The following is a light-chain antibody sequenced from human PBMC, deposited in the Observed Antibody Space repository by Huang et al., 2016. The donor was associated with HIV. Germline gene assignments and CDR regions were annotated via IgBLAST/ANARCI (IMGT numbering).Light chain of an antibody. Sequence: AIQLTQSPSSLSASLGDRVTITCRASQGISSALAWFQQKPGKPHKLLIYEGSSLESGVPSRFSGSGSGTDFTLTISSLQPEDFATYYCQQFNNYPPTFGQGTKLEIK. J-gene: IGKJ2*01. CDR1: QGISSA. V-gene: IGKV1D-13*01. CDR3: QQFNNYPPT. CDR2: EGS.